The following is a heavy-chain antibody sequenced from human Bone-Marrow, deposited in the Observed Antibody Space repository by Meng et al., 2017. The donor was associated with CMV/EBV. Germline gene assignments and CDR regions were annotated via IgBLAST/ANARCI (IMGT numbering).Heavy chain of an antibody. V-gene: IGHV4-39*07. Sequence: SETLSLTCTVSGGSISSSSYYWGWIRQPPGKGLEWIGSIYYSGSTYYNPSLKSRVTISVDTSKNQFSLKLSSVTAADTAVYYCARVKQWQTKMDVWGQGTTVTFSS. CDR2: IYYSGST. CDR3: ARVKQWQTKMDV. CDR1: GGSISSSSYY. D-gene: IGHD6-19*01. J-gene: IGHJ6*02.